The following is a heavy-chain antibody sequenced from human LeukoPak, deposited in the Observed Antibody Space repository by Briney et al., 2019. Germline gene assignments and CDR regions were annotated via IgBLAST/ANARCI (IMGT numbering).Heavy chain of an antibody. CDR2: MNPNSGNT. CDR3: ARVLSTRRPTTFPRGWDD. Sequence: ASVKVSCKASGYTFTSYDINWVRQATGQGLEWMGWMNPNSGNTGYAQKFQGRVTMTRNTSISTAYMELSSLRSEDTAVYYCARVLSTRRPTTFPRGWDDWGQGTLVTVSS. V-gene: IGHV1-8*01. CDR1: GYTFTSYD. D-gene: IGHD2/OR15-2a*01. J-gene: IGHJ4*02.